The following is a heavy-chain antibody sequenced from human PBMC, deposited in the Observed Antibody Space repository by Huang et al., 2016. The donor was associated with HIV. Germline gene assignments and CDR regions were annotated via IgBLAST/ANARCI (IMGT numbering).Heavy chain of an antibody. Sequence: QVQLLQSGAEVKKPGASVKVSCRVSGKTLTELSMHWVRRAPGKGLEWMGGFDAIEGDIVYPQKFQGRVIMTEDTTTDTAYMEMSGLKSEDTAVYYCTTSRKTILGGRVGWFDPWGQGTLVTVSS. CDR2: FDAIEGDI. V-gene: IGHV1-24*01. J-gene: IGHJ5*02. CDR3: TTSRKTILGGRVGWFDP. D-gene: IGHD3-3*01. CDR1: GKTLTELS.